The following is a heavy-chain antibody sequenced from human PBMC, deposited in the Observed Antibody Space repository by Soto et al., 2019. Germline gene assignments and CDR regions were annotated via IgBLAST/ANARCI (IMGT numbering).Heavy chain of an antibody. J-gene: IGHJ6*02. CDR1: GGFVSSGSYY. D-gene: IGHD3-3*01. CDR2: IYYSGST. V-gene: IGHV4-61*01. CDR3: ARGPPYYDFWSGYSSYYGMDV. Sequence: SETLSLTCTVSGGFVSSGSYYWSWIRQPPGKGLEWIGYIYYSGSTNYNPSLKSRVTISVDTSKNQFSLKLSSVTAADTAVYYCARGPPYYDFWSGYSSYYGMDVWGQGTTVTVSS.